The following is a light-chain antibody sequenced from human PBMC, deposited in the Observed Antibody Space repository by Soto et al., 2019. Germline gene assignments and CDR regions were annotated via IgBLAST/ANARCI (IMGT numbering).Light chain of an antibody. J-gene: IGLJ2*01. CDR3: QVWDSGSAHVV. CDR1: NIGSKG. V-gene: IGLV3-21*04. Sequence: SYELTQPPSVSVAPGKTASISCGGNNIGSKGVNWYQQKPGQAPVLVIYSDSDLPPVIPGRFSGSNTANLATLTISRVEAGDEADYYCQVWDSGSAHVVFGGGTQLTVL. CDR2: SDS.